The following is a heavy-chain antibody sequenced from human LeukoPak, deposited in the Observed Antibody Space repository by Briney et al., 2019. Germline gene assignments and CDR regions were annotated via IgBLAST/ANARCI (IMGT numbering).Heavy chain of an antibody. CDR1: GSTFSSDG. Sequence: GGSPRLSCAASGSTFSSDGMHCVRQAPGKGLEWVAFIRYDGSNKYYADSVKGRFTISRDNSKNTLYLQMNSLRAEDTAVYYYAKDYCDLSLYPGYWRRGTLVTVSS. J-gene: IGHJ4*02. V-gene: IGHV3-30*02. D-gene: IGHD3-22*01. CDR3: AKDYCDLSLYPGY. CDR2: IRYDGSNK.